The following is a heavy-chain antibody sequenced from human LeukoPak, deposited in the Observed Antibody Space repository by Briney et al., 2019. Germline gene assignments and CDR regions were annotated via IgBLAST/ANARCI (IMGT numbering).Heavy chain of an antibody. J-gene: IGHJ5*02. D-gene: IGHD3-3*01. CDR3: AREQGDFWSGYQSNNWFDP. CDR1: GYTFTSYY. Sequence: ASVKVSCKASGYTFTSYYMHWVRQAPGQGLEWMGIINHSGGSTSYAQKFQGRVTMTRDTSTSTVYMELSSLRSEDTAVYYCAREQGDFWSGYQSNNWFDPWGQGTLVTVSS. V-gene: IGHV1-46*01. CDR2: INHSGGST.